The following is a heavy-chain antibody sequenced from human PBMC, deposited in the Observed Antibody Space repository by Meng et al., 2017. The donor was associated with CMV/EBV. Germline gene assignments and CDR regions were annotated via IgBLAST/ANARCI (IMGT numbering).Heavy chain of an antibody. Sequence: VQRVLVGAWLKRPGASGKVPCKASGYTVTSYGITWVRQAPGQGLEWMGWISAYNGNTNYAQKDQGRVTMTRDTSISTVYMELSRLTSDDTAVYYCVRDHNWGPDYWGQGTLVTVSS. D-gene: IGHD1-1*01. V-gene: IGHV1-18*01. J-gene: IGHJ4*02. CDR2: ISAYNGNT. CDR3: VRDHNWGPDY. CDR1: GYTVTSYG.